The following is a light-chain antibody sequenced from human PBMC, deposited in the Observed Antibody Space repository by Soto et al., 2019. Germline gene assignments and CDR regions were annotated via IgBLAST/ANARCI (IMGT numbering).Light chain of an antibody. CDR3: SSYASSTTVV. CDR1: SSDVGGYNY. Sequence: SALTQPASVSGSPGQSITISCTGTSSDVGGYNYVSWYQQHPNKAPKLMIYDVTNRPSGVSNRFSGSKSGNTASLTISGLQAEDEAHYYCSSYASSTTVVFGGGTKLTVL. CDR2: DVT. V-gene: IGLV2-14*01. J-gene: IGLJ2*01.